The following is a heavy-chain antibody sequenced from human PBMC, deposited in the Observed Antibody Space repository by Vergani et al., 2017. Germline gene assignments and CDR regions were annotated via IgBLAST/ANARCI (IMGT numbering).Heavy chain of an antibody. Sequence: QVQLQESGPGLVKPSETLSLTCTVSGYSISSGYYWGWIRQPPGKGLEWIGSIYHSGRTYYNPSLKSRVTISVDTSKNQFSLKLSSVTAADTAVYYCASAVGLNWFDPWGQGTLVTVSS. J-gene: IGHJ5*02. CDR1: GYSISSGYY. D-gene: IGHD5-12*01. CDR3: ASAVGLNWFDP. CDR2: IYHSGRT. V-gene: IGHV4-38-2*02.